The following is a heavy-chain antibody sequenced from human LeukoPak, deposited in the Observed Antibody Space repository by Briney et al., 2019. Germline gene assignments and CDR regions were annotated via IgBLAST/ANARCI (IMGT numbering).Heavy chain of an antibody. CDR2: IYYSGST. J-gene: IGHJ3*02. V-gene: IGHV4-59*01. D-gene: IGHD3-10*01. Sequence: SETLSLTCTVSGGSISSYYWSWIRQPPGKRLEWIGYIYYSGSTNYNPSLTSRVSISVDTSKNQFSLKPSSVTAADTAVYYCARIKLLAAFDIWGQGTMVTVSS. CDR1: GGSISSYY. CDR3: ARIKLLAAFDI.